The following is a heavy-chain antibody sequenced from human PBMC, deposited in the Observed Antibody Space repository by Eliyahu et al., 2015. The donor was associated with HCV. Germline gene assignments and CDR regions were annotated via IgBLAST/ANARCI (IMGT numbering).Heavy chain of an antibody. D-gene: IGHD2-2*01. J-gene: IGHJ6*02. CDR3: ARVVDCSSTSCRNGGSYYYYGMDV. Sequence: QVQLVQSGAEVKKPGSSVKVSCKASGGTFSSYAISWVRXAPGQGLEWMGGIIPIFGTANYAQKFQGRVTITADESTSTAYMELSSLRSEDTAVYYCARVVDCSSTSCRNGGSYYYYGMDVWGQGTTVTVSS. V-gene: IGHV1-69*01. CDR2: IIPIFGTA. CDR1: GGTFSSYA.